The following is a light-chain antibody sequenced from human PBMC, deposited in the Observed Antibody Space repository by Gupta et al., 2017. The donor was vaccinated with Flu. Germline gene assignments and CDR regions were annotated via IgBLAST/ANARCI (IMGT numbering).Light chain of an antibody. J-gene: IGKJ4*01. CDR3: QQADSFPIT. V-gene: IGKV1-12*01. CDR1: QDVSIW. CDR2: AAS. Sequence: DIQLTQSPSSVSASVGDRVTITCRASQDVSIWLAWYLQKPGQAPKLLIYAASTLQSGVPSRFSGSGSGTDFTLSISSLQPEDFATYYCQQADSFPITFGGGTKVDIK.